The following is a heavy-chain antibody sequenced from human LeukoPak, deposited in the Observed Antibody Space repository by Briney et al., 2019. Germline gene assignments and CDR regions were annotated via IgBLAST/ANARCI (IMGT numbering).Heavy chain of an antibody. CDR3: AKDPTMVQGVITDY. CDR1: GFTFSSYA. Sequence: GGSLRLSCAASGFTFSSYAMSWVRQAPGKGLEWVSAISGSGGSTYYADSVKGRFTISRDNSKNTLYLQMDSLRAEDTAVYYCAKDPTMVQGVITDYWGQGTLVTVSS. J-gene: IGHJ4*02. D-gene: IGHD3-10*01. V-gene: IGHV3-23*01. CDR2: ISGSGGST.